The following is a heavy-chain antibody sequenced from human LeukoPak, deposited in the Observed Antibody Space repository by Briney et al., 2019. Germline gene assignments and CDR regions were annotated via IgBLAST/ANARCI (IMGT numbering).Heavy chain of an antibody. CDR1: GGSISSYY. V-gene: IGHV4-59*01. D-gene: IGHD1-1*01. CDR2: IYGSGST. CDR3: AREGTSGTHLNWFDP. Sequence: PSQTLSLTCTVSGGSISSYYWSWIRQPPGKGLEWIGHIYGSGSTNYNPSLKSRVTLSVDTSKNQFSLKLSSVTAADTAVYYCAREGTSGTHLNWFDPWGQGALVTVSS. J-gene: IGHJ5*02.